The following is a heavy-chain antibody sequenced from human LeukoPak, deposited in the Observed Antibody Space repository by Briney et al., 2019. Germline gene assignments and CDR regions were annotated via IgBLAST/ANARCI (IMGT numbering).Heavy chain of an antibody. D-gene: IGHD3-3*01. J-gene: IGHJ4*02. CDR2: IYYSGTT. Sequence: SEPLSLTCTVSGGSISSYYWNWIRQPPGKGLEWIGYIYYSGTTNYNPSLKSRVTISVDTSKSQFSLRLSSVTAADTAVYYCARGSSDFWSAYPDYWGQGTLVTIFS. V-gene: IGHV4-59*08. CDR1: GGSISSYY. CDR3: ARGSSDFWSAYPDY.